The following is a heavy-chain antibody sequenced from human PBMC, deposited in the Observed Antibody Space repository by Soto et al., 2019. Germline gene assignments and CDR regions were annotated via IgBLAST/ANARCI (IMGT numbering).Heavy chain of an antibody. Sequence: EVQLVESGGGLVQPGGSLKLSCAASGYTFSDSAMHWVRQASGKGLEWVGRIRSKANSYATVYAASVKGRFTISRDESKNTEYLQMTSLKTEDTAVYYCARLWSERGPNVDYWGQGTLVSVSS. CDR3: ARLWSERGPNVDY. CDR1: GYTFSDSA. J-gene: IGHJ4*02. V-gene: IGHV3-73*02. D-gene: IGHD1-26*01. CDR2: IRSKANSYAT.